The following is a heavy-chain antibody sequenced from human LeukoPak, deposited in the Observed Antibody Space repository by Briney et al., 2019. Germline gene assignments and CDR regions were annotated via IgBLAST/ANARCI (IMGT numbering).Heavy chain of an antibody. D-gene: IGHD5-18*01. CDR1: GGSISSGTYY. J-gene: IGHJ5*02. Sequence: PSQTLSLTCTVSGGSISSGTYYWSWIRQPAGKGLEWIGRIYTSGSTNYNPSLKSRVTISVDTSNNQFSLKLSSVTAADTAVYYCAGSGYSYVCDTWFDPWGQGTLVTVSS. CDR3: AGSGYSYVCDTWFDP. CDR2: IYTSGST. V-gene: IGHV4-61*02.